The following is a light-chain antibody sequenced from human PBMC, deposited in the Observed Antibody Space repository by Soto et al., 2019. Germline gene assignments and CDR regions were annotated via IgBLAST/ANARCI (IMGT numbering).Light chain of an antibody. Sequence: QSALTQPASVSGSPGQSITISCTGTSSDVGSYNLVSWYQQHPGKAPKLMIYEGSKRPSGVSNRFSGSKSGNTASLTISGLQAEXEADYYCCSYAAGSTWVFGGGTKVTVL. CDR2: EGS. CDR1: SSDVGSYNL. J-gene: IGLJ2*01. CDR3: CSYAAGSTWV. V-gene: IGLV2-23*01.